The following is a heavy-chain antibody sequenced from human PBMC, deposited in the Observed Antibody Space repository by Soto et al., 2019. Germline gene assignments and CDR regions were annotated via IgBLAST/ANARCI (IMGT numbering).Heavy chain of an antibody. J-gene: IGHJ4*02. CDR1: GFTLSDHY. D-gene: IGHD1-1*01. V-gene: IGHV3-11*06. CDR2: SSNSGSFT. Sequence: GGSLRLSCAASGFTLSDHYMSCIRQAPGKGLEWIGYSSNSGSFTRYADSVKGRFSISRDNAKSSLYPQISSLRGDDTATYYCVKSGDNYNLLDYWGQGTPVNVSS. CDR3: VKSGDNYNLLDY.